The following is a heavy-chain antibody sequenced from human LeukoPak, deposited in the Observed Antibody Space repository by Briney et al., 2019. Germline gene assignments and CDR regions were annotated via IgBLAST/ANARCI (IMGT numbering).Heavy chain of an antibody. CDR2: IYYSGST. J-gene: IGHJ4*02. CDR1: GGAVSSGSYY. D-gene: IGHD3-22*01. V-gene: IGHV4-61*01. Sequence: RSETLSLTCTVSGGAVSSGSYYWSWIRQPPGKGLEWIGYIYYSGSTNYNPSLKSRVTISVDTSKNQFSLKLSSVTAADTAVYYCARGNSNYYDSSGYHFDYWGQGTLVTVSS. CDR3: ARGNSNYYDSSGYHFDY.